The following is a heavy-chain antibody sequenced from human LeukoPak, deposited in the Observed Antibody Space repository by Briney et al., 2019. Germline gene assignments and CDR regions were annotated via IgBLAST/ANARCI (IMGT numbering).Heavy chain of an antibody. CDR1: GYTFTGYY. Sequence: ASVKVSCTASGYTFTGYYMHWVRQAHGQGLEWMGWINPNSGGTNYAQKFQGRVTMTRDTSISTAYMELSRLRSDDTAVYYCARALGRYSSGWYGMGYWGQGTLVTVSS. D-gene: IGHD6-19*01. CDR2: INPNSGGT. J-gene: IGHJ4*02. V-gene: IGHV1-2*02. CDR3: ARALGRYSSGWYGMGY.